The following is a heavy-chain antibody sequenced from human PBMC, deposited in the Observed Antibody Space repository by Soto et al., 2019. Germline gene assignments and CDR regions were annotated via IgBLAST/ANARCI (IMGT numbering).Heavy chain of an antibody. CDR3: ARDKDRLQLGGNYYYILDV. V-gene: IGHV1-69*12. D-gene: IGHD3-3*02. J-gene: IGHJ6*02. CDR2: IMPVFPTP. CDR1: GGTFSTSA. Sequence: QVQLVQSGAEVKKPGSSVKVSCKTSGGTFSTSAISWVRQAPGQGLEWVGGIMPVFPTPDYAQNFQGRVTITADDSTTTAYLELTRLRADATAVYYCARDKDRLQLGGNYYYILDVWGQGTAITVSS.